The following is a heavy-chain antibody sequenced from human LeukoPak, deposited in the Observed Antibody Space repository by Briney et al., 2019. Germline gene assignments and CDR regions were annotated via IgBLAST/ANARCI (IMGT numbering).Heavy chain of an antibody. D-gene: IGHD6-25*01. V-gene: IGHV4-61*02. Sequence: PSETLSLTCTASGGSISSGSYYWSWIRQPAGKGLEWIGRMSTSGSTNYNPSLKSRVTISVDTSKNQFSLKLSSVTAADTAVYYCARAAAAGLDHWGQGTLVTVSS. CDR1: GGSISSGSYY. J-gene: IGHJ4*02. CDR3: ARAAAAGLDH. CDR2: MSTSGST.